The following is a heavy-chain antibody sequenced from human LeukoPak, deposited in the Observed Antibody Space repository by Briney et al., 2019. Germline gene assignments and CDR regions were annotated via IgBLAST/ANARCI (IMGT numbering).Heavy chain of an antibody. CDR1: GHTFTGYY. CDR2: INPNSGGT. Sequence: ASVKVSCKASGHTFTGYYMHWVRQAPGQGLEWMGWINPNSGGTNYAQKFQGRVTMTRDTSISTAYMELSRLRSDDTAVYYCARGPHYGSGSYYDYWGQGTLVTVSS. CDR3: ARGPHYGSGSYYDY. V-gene: IGHV1-2*02. J-gene: IGHJ4*02. D-gene: IGHD3-10*01.